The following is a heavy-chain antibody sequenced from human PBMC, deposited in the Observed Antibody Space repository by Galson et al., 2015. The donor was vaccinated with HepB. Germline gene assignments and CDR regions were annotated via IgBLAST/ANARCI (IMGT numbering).Heavy chain of an antibody. CDR2: IDYSGIT. V-gene: IGHV4-59*02. CDR1: GGSVSRSY. J-gene: IGHJ4*02. Sequence: SETLSLTCSVSGGSVSRSYWSWIRQSPGKGLEWVGYIDYSGITSYNPSLKSRVTISADTSKSQLSLRLTSVTAADTAVYYCARDGGAYDVLTAYFDFWGQGTLVSVSS. D-gene: IGHD3-9*01. CDR3: ARDGGAYDVLTAYFDF.